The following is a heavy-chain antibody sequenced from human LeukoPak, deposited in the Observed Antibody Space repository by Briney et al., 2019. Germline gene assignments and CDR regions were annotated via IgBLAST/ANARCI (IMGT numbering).Heavy chain of an antibody. CDR1: GFTFSSHS. CDR3: LTIVETTIDGFDI. D-gene: IGHD1-26*01. Sequence: GGSLRLSCAASGFTFSSHSMNWVRQAPGKGLEWVSSISDSSSYIYYADSVKGRFTVSRDDAKKTLYLQMNSLRAEDTAVYYCLTIVETTIDGFDIWGQGAMVTVSS. J-gene: IGHJ3*02. V-gene: IGHV3-21*01. CDR2: ISDSSSYI.